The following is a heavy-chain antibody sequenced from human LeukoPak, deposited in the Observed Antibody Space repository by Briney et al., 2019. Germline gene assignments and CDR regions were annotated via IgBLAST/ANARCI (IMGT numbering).Heavy chain of an antibody. Sequence: PGGSLRLSCAASGFSVSRNDMSWVRQAPGKGLEWVSLIYAGGSTRALYADSVEGRFTGSRHDSKNTLDLQMDGLRPDDTAVYYCLRQGIGDPPRWGPGTLVTVSS. J-gene: IGHJ4*01. CDR2: IYAGGSTRA. CDR1: GFSVSRND. CDR3: LRQGIGDPPR. D-gene: IGHD3-16*01. V-gene: IGHV3-53*04.